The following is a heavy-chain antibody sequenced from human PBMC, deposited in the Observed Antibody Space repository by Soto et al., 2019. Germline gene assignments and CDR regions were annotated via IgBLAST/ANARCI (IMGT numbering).Heavy chain of an antibody. CDR2: IYYSGST. CDR1: GGSISSGGYY. Sequence: SETLSLTCTVSGGSISSGGYYWSWIRQHPGKGLEWIGYIYYSGSTYYNPSLKSRVTISVDTSKNQFSLKLSSVTAADTAVYYCARGGYCSGGSCYWSPYYYYGMDVWGQGTTVTVSS. CDR3: ARGGYCSGGSCYWSPYYYYGMDV. V-gene: IGHV4-31*03. D-gene: IGHD2-15*01. J-gene: IGHJ6*02.